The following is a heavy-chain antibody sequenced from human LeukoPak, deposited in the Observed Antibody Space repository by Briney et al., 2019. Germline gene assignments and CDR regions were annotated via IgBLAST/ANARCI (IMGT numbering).Heavy chain of an antibody. CDR2: ISHDGSNK. CDR3: VKGSKLLLFTRDYNMDV. J-gene: IGHJ6*03. V-gene: IGHV3-30*04. D-gene: IGHD1-7*01. CDR1: GFTFSSFA. Sequence: PGGSLRLSCAASGFTFSSFAMHWVRQAPGKGLEWVAFISHDGSNKYYADSVKGRFTISRDNSKNTLYLQMNRLRAEDTAVYYCVKGSKLLLFTRDYNMDVWGKGTTVTISS.